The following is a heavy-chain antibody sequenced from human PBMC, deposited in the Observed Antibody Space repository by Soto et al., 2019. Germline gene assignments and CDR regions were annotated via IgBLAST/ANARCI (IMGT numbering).Heavy chain of an antibody. J-gene: IGHJ4*02. D-gene: IGHD6-6*01. V-gene: IGHV4-34*01. CDR3: ARDLSIAARLGYFDY. CDR2: INHSGST. CDR1: GGSFSGYY. Sequence: QVQLQQWGAGLLKPSETLSLTCAVYGGSFSGYYWSWIRQPPGKGLEWIGEINHSGSTNYNPSLKSRVTISVDTSKNQFSLKLSPVTAADTAVYYCARDLSIAARLGYFDYWGQGTLVTVSS.